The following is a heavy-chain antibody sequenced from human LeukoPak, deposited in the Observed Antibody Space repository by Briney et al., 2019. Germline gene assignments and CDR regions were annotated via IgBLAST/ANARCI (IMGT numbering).Heavy chain of an antibody. Sequence: SETLSLTCTVSGGSISSYYWSWIRQPPGKGLEWIGYIYYSGSTNYNPSFKSRVTMSVDTSKNQFSLKLSSVTAADTAMYYCASSKSGTYYFDYWGQGTLVTVSS. CDR2: IYYSGST. CDR1: GGSISSYY. CDR3: ASSKSGTYYFDY. V-gene: IGHV4-59*12. D-gene: IGHD1-26*01. J-gene: IGHJ4*02.